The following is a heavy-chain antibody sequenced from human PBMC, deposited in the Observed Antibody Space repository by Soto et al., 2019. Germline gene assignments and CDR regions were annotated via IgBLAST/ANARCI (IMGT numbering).Heavy chain of an antibody. D-gene: IGHD4-17*01. CDR2: IWYDGSNK. CDR3: ARDPYPELGTVTTFGFDY. Sequence: QVQLVESGGGVVQPGRSLRLSCAASGFTFSSYGMHWVRQAPAKGLEWVAVIWYDGSNKYYADSVKGRFTISRDNSKNTLYLQMNSLRAEDTAVYYCARDPYPELGTVTTFGFDYWGQGTLVTVSS. J-gene: IGHJ4*02. CDR1: GFTFSSYG. V-gene: IGHV3-33*01.